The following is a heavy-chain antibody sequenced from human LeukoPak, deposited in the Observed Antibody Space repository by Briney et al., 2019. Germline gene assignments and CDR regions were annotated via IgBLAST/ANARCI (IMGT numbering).Heavy chain of an antibody. D-gene: IGHD2-2*01. CDR3: ARARGGSTFDY. J-gene: IGHJ4*02. CDR1: GGSFSGYY. V-gene: IGHV4-34*01. Sequence: SETLSLTCAVYGGSFSGYYWSWIRQPPGKGLVWIGEINHSGSTNYNPSLKSRVTISVDTSKNQFSLKLSSVTAADTAVYYCARARGGSTFDYWGQGTLVTVSS. CDR2: INHSGST.